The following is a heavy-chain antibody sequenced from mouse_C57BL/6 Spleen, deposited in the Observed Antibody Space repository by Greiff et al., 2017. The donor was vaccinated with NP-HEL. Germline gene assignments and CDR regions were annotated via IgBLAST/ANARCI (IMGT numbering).Heavy chain of an antibody. CDR3: ARSLPGYYYAMDY. V-gene: IGHV1-64*01. CDR2: IHPNSGST. J-gene: IGHJ4*01. Sequence: QVQLQQPGAELVKPGASVKLSCKASGYTFTSYWMHWVKQRPGQGLEWIGMIHPNSGSTNYNEKFKSKATLTVDKSSSTAYMQLSSLTSEDSAVYYCARSLPGYYYAMDYWGQGTSVTVSS. CDR1: GYTFTSYW.